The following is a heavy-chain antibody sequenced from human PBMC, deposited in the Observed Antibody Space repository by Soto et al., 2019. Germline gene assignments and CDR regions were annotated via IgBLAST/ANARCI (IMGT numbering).Heavy chain of an antibody. CDR3: AKEWFGDVVPPEN. CDR1: GFTFRSYV. Sequence: EVQLLESGGGLVQPGGSLRLSCAASGFTFRSYVMRWVRQAPGKGLEWVSAISGSGGNTYYADSVKGRFTISRDNSKNTLCLQMSSLTVEDAAVYYCAKEWFGDVVPPENWGQGTRVTVSS. CDR2: ISGSGGNT. D-gene: IGHD3-10*01. V-gene: IGHV3-23*01. J-gene: IGHJ4*02.